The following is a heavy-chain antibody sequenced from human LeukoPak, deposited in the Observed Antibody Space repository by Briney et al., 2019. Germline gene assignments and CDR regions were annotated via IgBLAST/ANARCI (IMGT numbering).Heavy chain of an antibody. J-gene: IGHJ6*03. CDR2: INWNGGST. Sequence: PGGSLRLSCAASGFTFDDYGMSWVRQAPGKGLEWVSGINWNGGSTGYADSVKGRFTVSRDNAKNSLYLQMNSLRAEDTALYYCARDLARSEYYYMDVWGKGTTVTVSS. V-gene: IGHV3-20*04. CDR1: GFTFDDYG. D-gene: IGHD5-12*01. CDR3: ARDLARSEYYYMDV.